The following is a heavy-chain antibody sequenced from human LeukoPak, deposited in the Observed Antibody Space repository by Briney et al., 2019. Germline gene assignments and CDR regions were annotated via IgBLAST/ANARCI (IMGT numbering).Heavy chain of an antibody. D-gene: IGHD3-22*01. CDR3: AKELYYDSSGYYHLGVPFDI. CDR1: GFTFSSYA. J-gene: IGHJ3*02. Sequence: GGSLRLSCAASGFTFSSYAMHWVRQAPGKGLEWVAVISYDGSNKYYADSVKGRFTISRDNSKNTLYLQMNSLRAEDTAVYYCAKELYYDSSGYYHLGVPFDIWGQGTMVTVSS. CDR2: ISYDGSNK. V-gene: IGHV3-30-3*01.